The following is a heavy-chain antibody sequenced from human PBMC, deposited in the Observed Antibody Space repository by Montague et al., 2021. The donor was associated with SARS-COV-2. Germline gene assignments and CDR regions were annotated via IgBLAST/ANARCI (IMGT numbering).Heavy chain of an antibody. Sequence: SETLSLTCTVSGGSISSSSYYWVWIRQPPGKGLEWIGSIYYSGSTYHNPSLKSRVTISVDTSKNQFSLKLSSVTAADTAVYYCARHGSSGYFDWLGDWGQGTLVTVSS. D-gene: IGHD3-9*01. CDR2: IYYSGST. V-gene: IGHV4-39*01. J-gene: IGHJ4*02. CDR1: GGSISSSSYY. CDR3: ARHGSSGYFDWLGD.